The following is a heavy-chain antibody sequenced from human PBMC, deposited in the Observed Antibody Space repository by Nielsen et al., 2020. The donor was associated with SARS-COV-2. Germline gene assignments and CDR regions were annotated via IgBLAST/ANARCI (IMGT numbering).Heavy chain of an antibody. CDR1: GYTLTELS. J-gene: IGHJ4*02. D-gene: IGHD5-18*01. CDR2: INTSGATT. CDR3: ARPYSY. V-gene: IGHV1-46*01. Sequence: ASVKVSCKVSGYTLTELSMHWVRQAPGQGLEWMGIINTSGATTNYGQKFQGRVTITRDTSASTAYMELSSLRSEDTAVYYCARPYSYWGQGTLVTVSS.